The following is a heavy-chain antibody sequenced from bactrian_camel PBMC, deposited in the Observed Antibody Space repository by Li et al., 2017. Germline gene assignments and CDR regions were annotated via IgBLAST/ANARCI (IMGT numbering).Heavy chain of an antibody. CDR2: ISSAGSA. V-gene: IGHV3S55*01. D-gene: IGHD6*01. J-gene: IGHJ4*01. CDR1: YTYDGGD. Sequence: HVQLVESGGGSVQAGGSLRLSCGYTYDGGDMAWFRQAPGMEREGVAAISSAGSADYADSVKGRFTISKDSERNTLALQMNSLKPEDSAMYYCASAAYHSNWARLEKRYYSYWGQGTQVTVS. CDR3: ASAAYHSNWARLEKRYYSY.